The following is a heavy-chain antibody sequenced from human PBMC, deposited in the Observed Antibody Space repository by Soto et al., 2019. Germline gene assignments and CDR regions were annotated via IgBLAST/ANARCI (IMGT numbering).Heavy chain of an antibody. CDR3: AAVPYYYDSSGYLY. D-gene: IGHD3-22*01. J-gene: IGHJ4*02. V-gene: IGHV1-58*01. Sequence: GASVKVSCKASGFTFTSSAVQWVRQARGQRLEWIGWIVVGSGNTNYAQKFQERVTITRDMSTSTAYMELSSLRSEDMAVYYCAAVPYYYDSSGYLYWGQGTLVTVSS. CDR1: GFTFTSSA. CDR2: IVVGSGNT.